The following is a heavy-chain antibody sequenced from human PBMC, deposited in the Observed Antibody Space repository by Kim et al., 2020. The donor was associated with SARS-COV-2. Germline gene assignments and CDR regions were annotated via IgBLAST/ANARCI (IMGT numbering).Heavy chain of an antibody. D-gene: IGHD1-26*01. CDR3: ARDQWELPTAY. J-gene: IGHJ4*02. V-gene: IGHV4-61*01. CDR2: IYYSGST. CDR1: GGSVSSGSYY. Sequence: SETLSLTCTVSGGSVSSGSYYWSWIRQPPGKGLEWIGYIYYSGSTNYNPSLKSRVTISVDTSKNQFSLKLSSVTAADTAVYYCARDQWELPTAYWGQGTLVTVSS.